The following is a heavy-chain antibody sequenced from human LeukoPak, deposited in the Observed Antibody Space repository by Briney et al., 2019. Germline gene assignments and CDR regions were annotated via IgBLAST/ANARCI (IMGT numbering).Heavy chain of an antibody. CDR3: ARVRRDQGAPYYYYGMDV. CDR1: GFTFSDYY. CDR2: ISSSGSTI. J-gene: IGHJ6*02. V-gene: IGHV3-11*01. D-gene: IGHD1-26*01. Sequence: GGPLRLSCAASGFTFSDYYMSWIRQAPGKGLEWVSYISSSGSTIYYADSVKGRFTISRDNAKNSLYLQMNSLRAEDTAVYYCARVRRDQGAPYYYYGMDVWGQGTTVTVS.